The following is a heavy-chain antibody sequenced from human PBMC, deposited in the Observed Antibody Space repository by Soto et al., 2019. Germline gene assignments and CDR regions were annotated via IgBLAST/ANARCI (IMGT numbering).Heavy chain of an antibody. CDR3: ARRDRDWKYENGMDV. CDR1: GGSFSGYY. Sequence: SETLSLTCAVYGGSFSGYYWSWIRQPPGKGLEWIGEINHSGSTNCNPSLKSRVTISVDTSKNQFSLKLSSVTAADTAVYYCARRDRDWKYENGMDVWGQGTTVTVSS. D-gene: IGHD1-7*01. V-gene: IGHV4-34*01. CDR2: INHSGST. J-gene: IGHJ6*02.